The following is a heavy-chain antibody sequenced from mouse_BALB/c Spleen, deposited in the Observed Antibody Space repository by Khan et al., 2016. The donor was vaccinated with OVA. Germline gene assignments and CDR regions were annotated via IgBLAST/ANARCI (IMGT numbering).Heavy chain of an antibody. CDR1: GDSITSGY. CDR2: MIYSGNT. Sequence: EVKLLESGPSLVKPSQTLSLTCSVTGDSITSGYWSWIRKFPGNKLEYMGYMIYSGNTYYNPSLKSRISITRHTSKNQYYLQSNSVTTEDTATSYCARSTYRYAFAYWGQGTLVTVSA. V-gene: IGHV3-8*02. J-gene: IGHJ3*01. D-gene: IGHD2-14*01. CDR3: ARSTYRYAFAY.